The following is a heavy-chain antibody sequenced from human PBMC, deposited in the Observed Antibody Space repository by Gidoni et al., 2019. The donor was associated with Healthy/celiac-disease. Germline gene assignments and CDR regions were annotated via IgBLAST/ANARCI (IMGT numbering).Heavy chain of an antibody. J-gene: IGHJ6*02. V-gene: IGHV4-59*01. CDR3: AKGSPTVGMDV. D-gene: IGHD2-15*01. Sequence: QVQLQESGPGLVQPSETLSLTCTVSGGSISSYYWSWIRQPPGKGLEWIGYIYYSGSTNYNPSLKSRVTISVDTSKNQFSLKLSSVTAADTAVYYCAKGSPTVGMDVWGQGTTVTVSS. CDR2: IYYSGST. CDR1: GGSISSYY.